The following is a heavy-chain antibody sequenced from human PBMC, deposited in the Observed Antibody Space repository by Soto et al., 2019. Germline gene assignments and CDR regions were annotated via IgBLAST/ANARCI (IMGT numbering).Heavy chain of an antibody. CDR1: GRSVRSVGDS. J-gene: IGHJ4*02. Sequence: QVQLQESGSGLVKPSQTLSLTCAVSGRSVRSVGDSWNWIRQSPGKGLEWIGYVYHNGRPYYKPSLKGRVTISLDMSKNQFSLRLTSVTAADTAVYFCARVLGVPVSEWGQVLLVNVSS. CDR2: VYHNGRP. CDR3: ARVLGVPVSE. V-gene: IGHV4-30-2*06. D-gene: IGHD6-19*01.